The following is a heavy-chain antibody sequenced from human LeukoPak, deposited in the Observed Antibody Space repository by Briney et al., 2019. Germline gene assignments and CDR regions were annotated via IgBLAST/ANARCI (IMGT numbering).Heavy chain of an antibody. CDR3: ARVGLYGDYDAGAFDI. CDR2: ISSNGGST. D-gene: IGHD4-17*01. Sequence: GGSLTLSCAASGFTFSSYAMHWVRQAPGKGLEYVSAISSNGGSTYYANSVKGRFTISRDNSKNTLYLQMGSLRAEDMAVYYCARVGLYGDYDAGAFDIWGQGTMVTVSS. J-gene: IGHJ3*02. CDR1: GFTFSSYA. V-gene: IGHV3-64*01.